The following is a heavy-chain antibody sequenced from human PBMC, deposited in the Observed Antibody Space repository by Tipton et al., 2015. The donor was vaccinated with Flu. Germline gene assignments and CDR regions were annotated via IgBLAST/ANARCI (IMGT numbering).Heavy chain of an antibody. CDR2: ISRSGSA. CDR1: GDSISSDYY. J-gene: IGHJ4*02. CDR3: ARHQSSSLLPFDC. Sequence: TLSLTCAVSGDSISSDYYWGWVRQFPGKGLEWIGSISRSGSANYNPSLKSRVTISIDTSKNQFSLSMKSVTAADLAVYYCARHQSSSLLPFDCWGQGTLVTVSS. V-gene: IGHV4-38-2*01. D-gene: IGHD6-6*01.